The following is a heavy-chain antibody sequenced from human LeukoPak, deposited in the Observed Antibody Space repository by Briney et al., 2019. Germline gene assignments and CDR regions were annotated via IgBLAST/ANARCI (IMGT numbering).Heavy chain of an antibody. CDR1: GGTFSSYT. J-gene: IGHJ4*02. D-gene: IGHD3-10*01. Sequence: GASVKVSCKASGGTFSSYTISWVRQAPGQGLEWMGRIIPILGIANYAQKFQGRVTITADKSTSTAYMELSSLRSEDTAVYYCARGRINMVREGNFDYWGQGTLVTVSS. CDR2: IIPILGIA. V-gene: IGHV1-69*02. CDR3: ARGRINMVREGNFDY.